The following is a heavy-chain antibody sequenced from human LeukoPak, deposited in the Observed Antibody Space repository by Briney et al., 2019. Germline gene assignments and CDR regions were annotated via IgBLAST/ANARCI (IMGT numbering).Heavy chain of an antibody. Sequence: ASVKVSCKASGYTFTSDYMHWVRQAPGQGLEWMGIINPSGGSTSYAQKFQGRVTMTRDTSTSTVYMELSSLRSEDTAVYYCARDETPDTAMVYYSDYWGQGTLVTVSS. D-gene: IGHD5-18*01. J-gene: IGHJ4*02. CDR1: GYTFTSDY. CDR3: ARDETPDTAMVYYSDY. V-gene: IGHV1-46*01. CDR2: INPSGGST.